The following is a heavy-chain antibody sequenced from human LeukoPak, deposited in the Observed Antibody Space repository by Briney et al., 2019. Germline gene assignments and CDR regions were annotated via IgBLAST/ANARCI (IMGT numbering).Heavy chain of an antibody. V-gene: IGHV3-11*04. CDR1: GFTFRDYY. J-gene: IGHJ5*02. CDR3: ARVYYASWSGQPLSQHWLDP. D-gene: IGHD3-3*01. Sequence: GGSLRLSCTASGFTFRDYYVTWIRQAPGKGLEWVSYIRSTGSSTAYAGSVKGRFAISRDNAKNSLYLQMNGLRVEDTAVYYCARVYYASWSGQPLSQHWLDPWGQGTLVTVSS. CDR2: IRSTGSST.